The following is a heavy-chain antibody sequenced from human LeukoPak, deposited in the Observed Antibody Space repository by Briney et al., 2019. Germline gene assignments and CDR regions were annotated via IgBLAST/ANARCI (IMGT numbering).Heavy chain of an antibody. Sequence: GGSLRLSCAASEFXFNSYWIHWVRQAPGKGLLWVSRINTDGSSTTYADSVKGRFTISRDNAKNTLYLQMNSLRAEDTAVYYCAKDSHLAHWGQGTLVTVSS. CDR2: INTDGSST. CDR1: EFXFNSYW. J-gene: IGHJ4*02. V-gene: IGHV3-74*01. CDR3: AKDSHLAH.